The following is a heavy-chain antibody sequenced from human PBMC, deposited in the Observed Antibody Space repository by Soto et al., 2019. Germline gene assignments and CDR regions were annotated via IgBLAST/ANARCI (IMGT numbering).Heavy chain of an antibody. CDR3: ARDRPTTTYYYYGMDV. V-gene: IGHV1-3*01. D-gene: IGHD4-17*01. Sequence: GASVKVSCKASGYTFSSYAMHWVRQAPGQRLEWMGWINAGNGNTKYSQKFQGRVTITRDTSASTAYMELSSLRSEDTAVYYCARDRPTTTYYYYGMDVWGQGTTVTVSS. CDR2: INAGNGNT. J-gene: IGHJ6*02. CDR1: GYTFSSYA.